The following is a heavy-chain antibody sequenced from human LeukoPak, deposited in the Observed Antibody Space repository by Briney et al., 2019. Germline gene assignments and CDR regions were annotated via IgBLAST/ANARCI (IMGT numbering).Heavy chain of an antibody. CDR1: GGSISSGSYY. CDR2: IYTSGST. J-gene: IGHJ4*02. Sequence: SETLSLTCTVSGGSISSGSYYWSWIRQPAGKGLEWIGRIYTSGSTNYNPSLKSRVTISVDTSKNQFSLKLISVTAADTAVYYCARQTGSGLFILPGGQGTLVTVSS. CDR3: ARQTGSGLFILP. V-gene: IGHV4-61*02. D-gene: IGHD3/OR15-3a*01.